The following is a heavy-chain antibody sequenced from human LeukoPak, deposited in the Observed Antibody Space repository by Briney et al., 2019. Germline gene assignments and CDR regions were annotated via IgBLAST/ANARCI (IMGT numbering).Heavy chain of an antibody. CDR1: GGSISSGDYY. V-gene: IGHV4-30-4*01. Sequence: SSQTLSLTCTVSGGSISSGDYYWSWIRQPPGKGLERIGYIYYSGSTYYNPSLKSRVTISVDASKNQFSLKLSSVTAADTAVYYCAREIDGDFDYWGQGTLVTVSS. J-gene: IGHJ4*02. D-gene: IGHD4-17*01. CDR2: IYYSGST. CDR3: AREIDGDFDY.